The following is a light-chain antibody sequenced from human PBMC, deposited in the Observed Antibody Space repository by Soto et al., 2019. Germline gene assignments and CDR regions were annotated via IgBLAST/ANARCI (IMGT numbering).Light chain of an antibody. CDR1: SSNIGAGYD. CDR2: GNS. Sequence: QAVVTQPPSVSGAPGQRVTISCTGSSSNIGAGYDVHWYQQLPGTAPKLLIYGNSNRPSGVPDRFSGSKSGPSASLAITGRQAEDEADYYCQSYDSSLSGVVFGGGTKVTVL. V-gene: IGLV1-40*01. CDR3: QSYDSSLSGVV. J-gene: IGLJ2*01.